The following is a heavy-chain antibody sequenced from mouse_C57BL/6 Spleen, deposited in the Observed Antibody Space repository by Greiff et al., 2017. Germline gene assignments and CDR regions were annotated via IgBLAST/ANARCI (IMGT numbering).Heavy chain of an antibody. D-gene: IGHD2-3*01. CDR3: ARWLLPLDY. Sequence: QVQLQQPGAELVKPGASVTLSCKASGYTFTSYWMHWVKQRPGQGLEWIGMIHPNSGSTNYNEKFKRKATLTVAKSSSTAYMQLSSLTSEDSAVYYCARWLLPLDYWGQGTTLTVSS. V-gene: IGHV1-64*01. CDR1: GYTFTSYW. J-gene: IGHJ2*01. CDR2: IHPNSGST.